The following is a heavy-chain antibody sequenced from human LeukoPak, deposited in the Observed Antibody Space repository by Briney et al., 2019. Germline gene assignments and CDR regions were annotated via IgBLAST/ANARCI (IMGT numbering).Heavy chain of an antibody. CDR2: IYPGDSDT. D-gene: IGHD3-10*01. Sequence: ESLKISCKGSGYSFTSYWIAWVRQMPGKGLEWMGIIYPGDSDTRYSPSFQGQVTISADKSISTAYLQWSSLKASDSAMYYCARHSGTMVRGVTPLGYWGQGTLVTVSS. V-gene: IGHV5-51*01. CDR1: GYSFTSYW. CDR3: ARHSGTMVRGVTPLGY. J-gene: IGHJ4*02.